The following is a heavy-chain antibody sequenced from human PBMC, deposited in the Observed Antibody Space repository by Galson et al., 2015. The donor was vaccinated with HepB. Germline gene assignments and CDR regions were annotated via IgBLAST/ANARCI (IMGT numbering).Heavy chain of an antibody. CDR2: INTNTGDP. CDR3: APGRMNV. Sequence: SVKVSCKASGYTFTSYVMNWVRQAPGQGLEWMGWINTNTGDPTYAQAFRGRFVLSLDTSVSTAFLQISGLKAEDTAVYYRAPGRMNVWGPGTTVTVSS. D-gene: IGHD3-10*01. CDR1: GYTFTSYV. V-gene: IGHV7-4-1*02. J-gene: IGHJ6*02.